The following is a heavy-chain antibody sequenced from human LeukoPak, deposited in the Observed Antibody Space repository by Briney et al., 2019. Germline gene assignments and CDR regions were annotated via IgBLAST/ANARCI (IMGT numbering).Heavy chain of an antibody. CDR2: IYPSDSDT. J-gene: IGHJ4*02. V-gene: IGHV5-51*01. D-gene: IGHD3-10*01. CDR3: AKGDGEFEY. CDR1: GYKFTSYW. Sequence: GESLKISCEASGYKFTSYWIGWMRPMPGKGLEWMGVIYPSDSDTRYNLSFEGQVTISADKSINTAYLQWSSLRPSDTAVYYCAKGDGEFEYWGQGTLVTVSS.